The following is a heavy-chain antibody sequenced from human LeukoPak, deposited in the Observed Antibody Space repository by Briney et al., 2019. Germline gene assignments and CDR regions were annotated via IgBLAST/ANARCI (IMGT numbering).Heavy chain of an antibody. J-gene: IGHJ6*02. D-gene: IGHD2-2*01. CDR2: IVVGSGNT. CDR1: GFTFTSSA. CDR3: ARDLVIVCSSSSCYGYYYYGMDV. V-gene: IGHV1-58*01. Sequence: SVKVSCKASGFTFTSSAVQWVRQARGQRLEWIGWIVVGSGNTNYAQKFQERVTITRDMSTSTAYMELSSLRSEDTAVYYCARDLVIVCSSSSCYGYYYYGMDVWGQGTTVTVSS.